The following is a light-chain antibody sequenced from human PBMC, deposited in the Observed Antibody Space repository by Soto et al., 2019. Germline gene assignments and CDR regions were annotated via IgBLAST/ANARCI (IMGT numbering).Light chain of an antibody. CDR2: DVS. CDR3: SSYTSSKTLL. CDR1: SSDVGGYNY. V-gene: IGLV2-14*03. J-gene: IGLJ2*01. Sequence: QSVLTQPASVSGSPGQSITISCTGTSSDVGGYNYVSWYQQHPGKAPNLVIYDVSNRPSGVSNRFSGSKSGNTASLTISGLQAEDEADYYCSSYTSSKTLLLGGGTKLTVL.